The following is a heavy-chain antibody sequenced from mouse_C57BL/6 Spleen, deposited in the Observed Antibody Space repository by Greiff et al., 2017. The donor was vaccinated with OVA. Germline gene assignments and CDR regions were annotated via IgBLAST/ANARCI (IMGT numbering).Heavy chain of an antibody. CDR2: ISSCSSTI. Sequence: EVHLVESGGGLVKPGGSLKLSCAASGFTFSDYGMHWVRQAPEKGLEWVAYISSCSSTIYYADTVKGRFTISRDNAKNTLFLQMTSLRAEDTAMYYCARPDYGNFYFDYWGQGTTLTVSS. CDR3: ARPDYGNFYFDY. V-gene: IGHV5-17*01. D-gene: IGHD2-1*01. CDR1: GFTFSDYG. J-gene: IGHJ2*01.